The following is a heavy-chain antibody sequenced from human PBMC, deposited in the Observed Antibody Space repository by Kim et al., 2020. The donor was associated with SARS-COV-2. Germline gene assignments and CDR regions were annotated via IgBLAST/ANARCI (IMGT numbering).Heavy chain of an antibody. Sequence: GESLRLSCTASGLTFGNYAMIWVRQAPGKGLEWVSIISNTGRATDYPDSVKGRFIISRDNSKNTLYLQMNNLRAEDTAMYYCAKGREFHYYGLGSAFD. J-gene: IGHJ4*01. CDR3: AKGREFHYYGLGSAFD. CDR2: ISNTGRAT. V-gene: IGHV3-23*01. D-gene: IGHD3-10*01. CDR1: GLTFGNYA.